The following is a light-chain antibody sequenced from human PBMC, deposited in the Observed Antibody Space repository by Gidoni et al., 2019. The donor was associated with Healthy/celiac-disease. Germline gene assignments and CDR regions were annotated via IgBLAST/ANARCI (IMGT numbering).Light chain of an antibody. CDR1: QSVSSY. J-gene: IGKJ3*01. CDR2: DAS. V-gene: IGKV3-11*01. Sequence: EIVLTQSPATLSLSPGERATLSCRASQSVSSYLAWYQQKPGQAPRLLIYDASNRATGIPARFSGSGSGTDFTLTISSLELEDFAVYYCQQRSNWPPGITFGPGTKVDIK. CDR3: QQRSNWPPGIT.